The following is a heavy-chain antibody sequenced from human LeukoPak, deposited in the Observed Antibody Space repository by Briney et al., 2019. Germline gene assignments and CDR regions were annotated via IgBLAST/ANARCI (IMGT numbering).Heavy chain of an antibody. J-gene: IGHJ4*02. V-gene: IGHV4-39*07. CDR3: ARDRGGYTYSHDY. D-gene: IGHD5-18*01. Sequence: TSETLPLTCTVSGFSISSSSYYWGWIRQPPGKGLEWIGSIYYSGSTYCNPSLKSRVTISVDTSKNQFSLKLSSVTAADTAVYYCARDRGGYTYSHDYWGQGTLVTVSS. CDR2: IYYSGST. CDR1: GFSISSSSYY.